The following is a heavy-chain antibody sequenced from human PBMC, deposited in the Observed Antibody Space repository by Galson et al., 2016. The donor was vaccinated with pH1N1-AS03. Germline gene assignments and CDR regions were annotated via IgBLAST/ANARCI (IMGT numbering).Heavy chain of an antibody. Sequence: SLRLSCAVSGFSVSSKYMNWVRQAPGKGLEWISVIFTGGTTYYADSVRGRFTISRDDSRNTLYLQLNSLRNEEPAVYYCARGITIFGLARPALDSWGQGTRVTVSS. CDR1: GFSVSSKY. V-gene: IGHV3-66*02. CDR2: IFTGGTT. J-gene: IGHJ4*02. D-gene: IGHD3-3*01. CDR3: ARGITIFGLARPALDS.